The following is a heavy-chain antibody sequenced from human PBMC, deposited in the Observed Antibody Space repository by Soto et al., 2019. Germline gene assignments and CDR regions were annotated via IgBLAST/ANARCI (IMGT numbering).Heavy chain of an antibody. V-gene: IGHV1-46*01. CDR3: ARGYYFDY. CDR1: GYAFTGYY. J-gene: IGHJ4*02. Sequence: QVQLVQSGAEVKKTGASEKVSCNATGYAFTGYYMHWVRQAPGQGLEWMGIINPSGGSTSYAQKFQGRVTMTRDTSTSTVYMELSSLRSEDTAVYYCARGYYFDYWGQGTLVTVSS. CDR2: INPSGGST.